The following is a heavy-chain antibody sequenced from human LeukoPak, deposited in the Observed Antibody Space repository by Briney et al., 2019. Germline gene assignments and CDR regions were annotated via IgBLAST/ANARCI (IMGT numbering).Heavy chain of an antibody. D-gene: IGHD4-17*01. Sequence: GGSLTLSCAASGFTFSSYAMTWVRQAPGKGLAWVSSIRGSGANTYYADSVKGRFTMSRDNSKNTLYLQMNSLRAEDTAVYYCAKDPNGDYIGAFDIWAQGTMVTVSS. J-gene: IGHJ3*02. CDR3: AKDPNGDYIGAFDI. V-gene: IGHV3-23*01. CDR2: IRGSGANT. CDR1: GFTFSSYA.